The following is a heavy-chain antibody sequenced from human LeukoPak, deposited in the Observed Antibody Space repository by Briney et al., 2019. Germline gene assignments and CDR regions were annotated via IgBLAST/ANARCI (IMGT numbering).Heavy chain of an antibody. J-gene: IGHJ4*02. CDR1: GYSFTSYW. CDR3: ARIYYDSSGYPDY. D-gene: IGHD3-22*01. V-gene: IGHV5-51*01. Sequence: GESLKISCQGSGYSFTSYWIGWVRQMPGKGLEWMGIIYPGDSDTRYSPSFQGQVTISADKSISTAYLQWSSLKASDTAMYYCARIYYDSSGYPDYWGQGTLVTVSS. CDR2: IYPGDSDT.